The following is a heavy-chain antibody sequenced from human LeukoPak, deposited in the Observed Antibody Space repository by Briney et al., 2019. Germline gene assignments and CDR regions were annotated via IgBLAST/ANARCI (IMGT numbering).Heavy chain of an antibody. CDR3: ARAIEYYHDTSGYYY. D-gene: IGHD3-22*01. Sequence: GGSLRLSCAASGFTFSSYWMSWVRQAPGKGLEWVANIKQDGSEKYYVDSVKGRFTISRDNAKNSLYLQMNSLRAEDTAVYYCARAIEYYHDTSGYYYWGRGTLVTVSS. V-gene: IGHV3-7*01. CDR1: GFTFSSYW. J-gene: IGHJ4*02. CDR2: IKQDGSEK.